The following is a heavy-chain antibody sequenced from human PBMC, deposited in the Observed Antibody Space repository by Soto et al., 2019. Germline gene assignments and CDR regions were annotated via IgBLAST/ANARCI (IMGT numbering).Heavy chain of an antibody. CDR2: LSGSGAYK. Sequence: GGSLRLSCAASGFTFSDYAMSWVRQAPGKGLEWVSGLSGSGAYKYYADSVRGRFIISRDNSQNTVYLEMNSLRAEDTALYYCAKDQRIAVVPESFDEWGQGTTVNVS. CDR1: GFTFSDYA. D-gene: IGHD2-2*01. CDR3: AKDQRIAVVPESFDE. V-gene: IGHV3-23*01. J-gene: IGHJ4*02.